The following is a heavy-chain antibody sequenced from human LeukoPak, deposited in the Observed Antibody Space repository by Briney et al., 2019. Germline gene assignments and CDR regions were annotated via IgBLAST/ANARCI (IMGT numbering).Heavy chain of an antibody. D-gene: IGHD3-16*02. CDR3: ARDRKSEIGGAIAGHYMDV. CDR2: IKPGDSVT. J-gene: IGHJ6*03. CDR1: GYSFTSYY. Sequence: ASVKVSCKASGYSFTSYYMHWVRQAPGQGLEWIGIIKPGDSVTSYSQNFKGRVTMTRDMSTTTVYMEMTSLRSDDTAVYYCARDRKSEIGGAIAGHYMDVWGKGTTVTVSS. V-gene: IGHV1-46*01.